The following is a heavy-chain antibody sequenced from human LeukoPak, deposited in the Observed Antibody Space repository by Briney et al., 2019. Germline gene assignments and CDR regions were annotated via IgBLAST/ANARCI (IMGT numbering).Heavy chain of an antibody. Sequence: GGSLRLSCAASGFTFSSYSMNWVRQAPGKGLEWVSYISSSSSTIYYADSVKGRFTISRDNAKNSLYLQMNSLKTGDTAVYYCTTASPPAYCGGDCYSGDAFDIWGQGTMVTVSS. CDR2: ISSSSSTI. D-gene: IGHD2-21*02. CDR1: GFTFSSYS. V-gene: IGHV3-48*01. J-gene: IGHJ3*02. CDR3: TTASPPAYCGGDCYSGDAFDI.